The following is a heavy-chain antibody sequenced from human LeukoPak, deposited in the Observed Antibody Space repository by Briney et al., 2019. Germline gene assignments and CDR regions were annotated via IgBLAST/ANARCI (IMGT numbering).Heavy chain of an antibody. CDR2: ISGSGGST. Sequence: GGSLRLSCAASGFTFSSYAMSWVRQAPRKGLEWVSAISGSGGSTFYADSVKGRFSISRDDSKNTLYLQMNSLRAEDTAVYYCAKDLHSSSWHVAFYIWGPGTMITVSS. V-gene: IGHV3-23*01. J-gene: IGHJ3*02. CDR3: AKDLHSSSWHVAFYI. CDR1: GFTFSSYA. D-gene: IGHD6-13*01.